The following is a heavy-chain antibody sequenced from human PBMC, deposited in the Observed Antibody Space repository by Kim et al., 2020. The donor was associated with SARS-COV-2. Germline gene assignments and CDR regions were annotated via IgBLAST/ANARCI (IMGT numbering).Heavy chain of an antibody. CDR3: AKNVHITSVTFLWYFDL. Sequence: GGSLRLSCVASRFSFSSSAMTWVRQAPGKGLEWDATIFGSGHGTYYADSVRGRFIVSRDNSENTLFLQMDNLRVDDTAIYYCAKNVHITSVTFLWYFDLWGRGTSVTVSS. V-gene: IGHV3-23*01. CDR1: RFSFSSSA. D-gene: IGHD2-2*01. CDR2: IFGSGHGT. J-gene: IGHJ2*01.